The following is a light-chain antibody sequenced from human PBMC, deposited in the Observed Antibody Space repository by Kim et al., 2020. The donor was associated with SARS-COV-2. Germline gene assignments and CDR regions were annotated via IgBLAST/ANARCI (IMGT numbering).Light chain of an antibody. CDR3: QQRGSWPHALT. V-gene: IGKV3-11*01. J-gene: IGKJ4*01. CDR2: DAA. Sequence: PAERATLSITASDNVNISLAWYQQTPGQPPTLIIFDAAIRAAGIPDRFSGSGSGTDFTLTLGSLAPEDFAVYYCQQRGSWPHALTFGGGTKVDIK. CDR1: DNVNIS.